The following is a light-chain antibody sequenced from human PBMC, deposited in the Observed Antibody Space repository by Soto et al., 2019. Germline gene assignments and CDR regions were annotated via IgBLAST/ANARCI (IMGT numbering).Light chain of an antibody. CDR2: GAS. Sequence: EIVMTQSPATLSLSPGERATLSCRASQSVNSNLSWYQQKPGQAPRLLIYGASTRATGIPARFSGSGSGTDFTLTISRLQSEDFAVYYCPQYNNWPLTFGPGTEAGNQT. V-gene: IGKV3D-15*01. CDR3: PQYNNWPLT. CDR1: QSVNSN. J-gene: IGKJ3*01.